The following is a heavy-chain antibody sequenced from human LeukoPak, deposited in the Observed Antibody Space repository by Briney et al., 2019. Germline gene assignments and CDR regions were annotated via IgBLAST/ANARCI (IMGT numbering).Heavy chain of an antibody. CDR3: ARDAADYDILTGYPAEGY. D-gene: IGHD3-9*01. CDR1: GFTFSSYW. V-gene: IGHV3-7*01. J-gene: IGHJ4*02. Sequence: GGSLRLSCAASGFTFSSYWMSWVRQAPGKGLEWVANIKQDGSEKYYVGSVKGRFTISRDNAKNSLYLQMNSLRAEDAAVYYCARDAADYDILTGYPAEGYWGQGTLVTVSS. CDR2: IKQDGSEK.